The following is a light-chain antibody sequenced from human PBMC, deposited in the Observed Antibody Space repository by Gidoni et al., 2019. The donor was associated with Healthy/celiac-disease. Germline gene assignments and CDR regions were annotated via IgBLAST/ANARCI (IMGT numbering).Light chain of an antibody. Sequence: QSALTQPRSVPGSPGQSVTISCTGTSSDVGGYNYVSWYQQHPGKAPKLMIYDVSKRPSGVPDRFSGSKSGNTASLTISGLQAEDEADYYCCSYAGSYTFTFGGGTKLTVL. J-gene: IGLJ2*01. V-gene: IGLV2-11*01. CDR1: SSDVGGYNY. CDR2: DVS. CDR3: CSYAGSYTFT.